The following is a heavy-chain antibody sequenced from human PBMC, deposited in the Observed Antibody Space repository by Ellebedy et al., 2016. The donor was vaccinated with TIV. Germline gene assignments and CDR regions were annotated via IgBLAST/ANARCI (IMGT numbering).Heavy chain of an antibody. CDR1: GFSFSIYS. D-gene: IGHD1-26*01. Sequence: PGGSLRLSCVDSGFSFSIYSMSWVRQAPVKGLEWVANIKQDGSEKYYVDSVKGRFNISRDNAKNSLYLQMNSLRAEDTAVYYCARARGLLYEKWGGAGYGMDVWGQGTTVSVSS. CDR2: IKQDGSEK. J-gene: IGHJ6*02. V-gene: IGHV3-7*03. CDR3: ARARGLLYEKWGGAGYGMDV.